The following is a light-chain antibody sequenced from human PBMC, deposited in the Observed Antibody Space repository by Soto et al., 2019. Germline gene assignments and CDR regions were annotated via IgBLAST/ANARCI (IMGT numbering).Light chain of an antibody. CDR1: QSVSSY. CDR2: DAS. V-gene: IGKV3-11*01. CDR3: QQRSNWPGT. Sequence: EIVLTQSPATLSLSPGEGATFSCRASQSVSSYLAWYQQKPGQAPRLLIYDASNRATGIPARFSGSGSGTDFTLTISSLEPEDFAVYYCQQRSNWPGTFGQGTKLEIK. J-gene: IGKJ2*01.